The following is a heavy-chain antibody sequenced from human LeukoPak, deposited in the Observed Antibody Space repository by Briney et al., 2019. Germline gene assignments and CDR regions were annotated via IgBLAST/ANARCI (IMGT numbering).Heavy chain of an antibody. CDR2: INWNGGST. D-gene: IGHD3-9*01. V-gene: IGHV3-20*04. Sequence: GGSLRLSCAASGFTFDDYGMSWVRQAPGKGLEWVSGINWNGGSTGYADSVKGRFTISRDNAKNSLYLQMNSLRAEDTALYYCARVGGYDILTEYYYYIDVWGKGTTVTVSS. J-gene: IGHJ6*03. CDR1: GFTFDDYG. CDR3: ARVGGYDILTEYYYYIDV.